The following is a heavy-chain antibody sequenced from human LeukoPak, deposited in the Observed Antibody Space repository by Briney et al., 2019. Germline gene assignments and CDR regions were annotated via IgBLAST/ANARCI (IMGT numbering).Heavy chain of an antibody. V-gene: IGHV5-51*01. CDR2: VFPGASDT. D-gene: IGHD6-6*01. Sequence: GESLKISCKGSGYSFTSYWIGWVRQMPGKGLEWMGIVFPGASDTRYSPSFQGQVTVSADKSISTAYLQWSSLKASDTAMYFCARGSSSSFDYWGQGTLVTVSS. CDR1: GYSFTSYW. J-gene: IGHJ4*02. CDR3: ARGSSSSFDY.